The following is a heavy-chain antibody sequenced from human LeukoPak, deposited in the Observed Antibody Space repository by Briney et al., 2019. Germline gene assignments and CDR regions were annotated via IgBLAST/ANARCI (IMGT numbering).Heavy chain of an antibody. CDR3: TTGPFIAVAGTGGNYYYMDV. CDR1: GFTFSSYG. J-gene: IGHJ6*03. Sequence: GGSLRLSCAASGFTFSSYGMSWVRQAPGKGLEWAGRIKSKTDGGTTDYAAPVKGRFAISRDDSKNTLYLQMNSLKTEDTAVYYCTTGPFIAVAGTGGNYYYMDVWGKGTTVTVSS. CDR2: IKSKTDGGTT. V-gene: IGHV3-15*01. D-gene: IGHD6-19*01.